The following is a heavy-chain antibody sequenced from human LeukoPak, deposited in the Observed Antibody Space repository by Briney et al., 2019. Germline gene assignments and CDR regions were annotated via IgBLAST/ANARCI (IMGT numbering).Heavy chain of an antibody. CDR3: ATYINWVAGDV. J-gene: IGHJ6*02. CDR1: GFTFSESC. D-gene: IGHD1-1*01. V-gene: IGHV3-7*01. CDR2: INHDGGGI. Sequence: GGSLKLSCAASGFTFSESCMPWVRQVPGQGLEWMAHINHDGGGIQYADSVKGRFTISRDNAKGSVYLQMNSLRAEDTAIYHCATYINWVAGDVWGQGTTVIVSS.